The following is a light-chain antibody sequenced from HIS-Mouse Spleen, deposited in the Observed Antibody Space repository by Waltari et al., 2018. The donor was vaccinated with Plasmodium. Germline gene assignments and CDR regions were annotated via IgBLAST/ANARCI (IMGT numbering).Light chain of an antibody. V-gene: IGKV1-39*01. J-gene: IGKJ1*01. CDR1: QSISNY. Sequence: DIQMTQSPSSLSASVGDRVTITCRASQSISNYLNWYQQKPGKAPKFLIYAASTLQSGVPSRFSGSGSGTDFTLTISRLQPEDFATCYCQQSYSTWTFGQGTKVEIK. CDR3: QQSYSTWT. CDR2: AAS.